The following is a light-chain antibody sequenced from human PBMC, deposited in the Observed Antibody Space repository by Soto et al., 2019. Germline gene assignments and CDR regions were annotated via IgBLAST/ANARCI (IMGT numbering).Light chain of an antibody. CDR3: QQYDSSPT. J-gene: IGKJ1*01. CDR2: GVS. CDR1: QSISSRY. V-gene: IGKV3-20*01. Sequence: EIVLTQSPGTLSLSPGERATLSCRASQSISSRYLAWYQQKPGQAPRLLMYGVSSRATGTPDRFSGSGSGTDFTLTISRLEPEDFAVYHCQQYDSSPTFGQGTTVDIK.